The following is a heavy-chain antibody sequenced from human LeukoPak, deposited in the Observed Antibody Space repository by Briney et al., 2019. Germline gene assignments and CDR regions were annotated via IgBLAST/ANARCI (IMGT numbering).Heavy chain of an antibody. CDR3: AKLTGYSSASPGDY. Sequence: GGSLRLSCAASGLTFSSYAMSWDRQAPGKGLEWVSAISGSGGSTYYADSVKGRFTISRDNSKNTLYLQMNSLRAEDTAVYYCAKLTGYSSASPGDYWGQGTLVTVS. J-gene: IGHJ4*02. CDR2: ISGSGGST. D-gene: IGHD6-19*01. V-gene: IGHV3-23*01. CDR1: GLTFSSYA.